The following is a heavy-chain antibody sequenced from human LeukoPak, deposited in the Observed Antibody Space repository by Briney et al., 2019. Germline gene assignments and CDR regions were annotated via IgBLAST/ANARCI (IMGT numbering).Heavy chain of an antibody. CDR1: GFTFSSYA. Sequence: PGGSLRLSCAASGFTFSSYAMHWVRQAPGKGLEWVAVISYDGSNKYYADSVKGRFTISRDNSKNTLYLQMNSLRAEYTAVYYCARAIDELPDTYYYYYGMDVWGQGTTVTVSS. CDR2: ISYDGSNK. CDR3: ARAIDELPDTYYYYYGMDV. J-gene: IGHJ6*02. D-gene: IGHD2-15*01. V-gene: IGHV3-30-3*01.